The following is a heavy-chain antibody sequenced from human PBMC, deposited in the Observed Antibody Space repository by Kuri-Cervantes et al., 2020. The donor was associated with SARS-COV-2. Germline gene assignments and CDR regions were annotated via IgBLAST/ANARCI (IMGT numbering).Heavy chain of an antibody. D-gene: IGHD3-22*01. Sequence: ASVKVSCKASGYTFTGYYMHWVRQAPGQGLEWMGWINPNSGGTNYAQKFQGRVTMTRDTSISTAYMELSRLRSDDTAVYCCARVFGYYDSSGYYDFDYWGQGTLVTVSS. CDR3: ARVFGYYDSSGYYDFDY. CDR2: INPNSGGT. J-gene: IGHJ4*02. CDR1: GYTFTGYY. V-gene: IGHV1-2*02.